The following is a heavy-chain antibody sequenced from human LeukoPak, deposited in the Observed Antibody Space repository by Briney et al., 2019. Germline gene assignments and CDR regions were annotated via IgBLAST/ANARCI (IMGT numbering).Heavy chain of an antibody. D-gene: IGHD3-22*01. CDR2: ISYDGSNK. Sequence: GGSLRLSCAASGFTFSSYGMHWVRQAPGKGLEWVAVISYDGSNKYYADSVKGRFTISRDNSKNTLYLQMNSLRAEDTAVYYCAKGFTYYYDSSGYYYHYYGMDVWGQGTTVTVSS. CDR3: AKGFTYYYDSSGYYYHYYGMDV. CDR1: GFTFSSYG. V-gene: IGHV3-30*18. J-gene: IGHJ6*02.